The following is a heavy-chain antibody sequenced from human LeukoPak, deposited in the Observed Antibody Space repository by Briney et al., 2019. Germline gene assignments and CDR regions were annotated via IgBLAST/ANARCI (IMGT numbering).Heavy chain of an antibody. Sequence: PGGSLRLSCAASGFTFSHFWMSWVRQAPGKGLEWVAYIKKTGSETYYVDSVKGRFTITRDNTRNSLFLQMYSLRVEDTAVYYCARGRPHGNDYWGQGTLVTVSS. J-gene: IGHJ4*02. V-gene: IGHV3-7*01. D-gene: IGHD4-23*01. CDR2: IKKTGSET. CDR1: GFTFSHFW. CDR3: ARGRPHGNDY.